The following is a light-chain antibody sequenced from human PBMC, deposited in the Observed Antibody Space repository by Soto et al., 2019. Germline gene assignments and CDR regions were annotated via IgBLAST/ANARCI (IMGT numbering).Light chain of an antibody. V-gene: IGLV2-18*02. CDR2: EVT. CDR1: SSDVGSYNR. J-gene: IGLJ2*01. Sequence: QSALTQPPSVSGSPGQSVTISCTGTSSDVGSYNRVSWYQQHPGTAPKLMIYEVTNRPSGVSDRFSGSKSGNTASLTISGLQAEDEAYYFCSSFTSSRTVVFGGGTKLTVL. CDR3: SSFTSSRTVV.